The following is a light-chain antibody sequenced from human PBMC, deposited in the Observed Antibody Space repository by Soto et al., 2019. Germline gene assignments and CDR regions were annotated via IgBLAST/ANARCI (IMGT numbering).Light chain of an antibody. CDR1: QSVSSN. CDR2: GAS. Sequence: EILMTQSPATLSVSPGERATLSCRASQSVSSNLAWYQQKRGQAPRLLLYGASTRATGIPARFSGSGSGTEFTLTISRLEPEDFAVYYCQQYGSSLTFGGGTKVDIK. J-gene: IGKJ4*01. CDR3: QQYGSSLT. V-gene: IGKV3-15*01.